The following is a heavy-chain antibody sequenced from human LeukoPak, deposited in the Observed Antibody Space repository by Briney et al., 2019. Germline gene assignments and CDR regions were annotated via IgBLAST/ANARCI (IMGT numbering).Heavy chain of an antibody. Sequence: SETLSLTCAVSGVSITSDTYCWSWIRQPPGKGLEWIGYILHSGSTYFNPSLKSRVTISIDTSKSQFSLKLSSLTAADTAVYYCARTRDFWSGYFDYWGQGTLVTVSS. J-gene: IGHJ4*02. CDR1: GVSITSDTYC. CDR3: ARTRDFWSGYFDY. D-gene: IGHD3-3*01. V-gene: IGHV4-30-2*01. CDR2: ILHSGST.